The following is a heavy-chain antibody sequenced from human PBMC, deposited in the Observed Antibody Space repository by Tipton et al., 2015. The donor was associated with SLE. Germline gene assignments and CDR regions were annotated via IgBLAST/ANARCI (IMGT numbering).Heavy chain of an antibody. V-gene: IGHV3-9*01. CDR3: ASPGIAAAGTHYFDY. Sequence: SLRLSCAASGFTFSSYGMNWVRQAPGKGLEWVSGISWNSGSIGYADSVKGRFTISRDNAKNSLYLQMNSLRAEDTALYYCASPGIAAAGTHYFDYWGQGTLVTVSS. CDR1: GFTFSSYG. D-gene: IGHD6-13*01. CDR2: ISWNSGSI. J-gene: IGHJ4*02.